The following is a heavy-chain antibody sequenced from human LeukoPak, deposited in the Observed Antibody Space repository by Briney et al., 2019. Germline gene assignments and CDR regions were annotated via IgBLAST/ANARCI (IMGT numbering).Heavy chain of an antibody. CDR2: ISYDGSNK. V-gene: IGHV3-30*03. J-gene: IGHJ4*02. Sequence: GRSLRLSCAASGFTFSSYGMHWVRQAPGKGLEWVAVISYDGSNKYYADSVKGRFTISRDNSKNTLYLQMNSLRAEDTAVYYCAGSYSSSWGLIDYWGQGTLVTVSS. CDR1: GFTFSSYG. CDR3: AGSYSSSWGLIDY. D-gene: IGHD6-13*01.